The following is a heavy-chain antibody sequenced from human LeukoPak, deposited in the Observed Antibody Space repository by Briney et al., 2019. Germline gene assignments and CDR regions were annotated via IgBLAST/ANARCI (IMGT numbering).Heavy chain of an antibody. D-gene: IGHD3-9*01. V-gene: IGHV3-66*01. J-gene: IGHJ4*02. Sequence: GGSLRLSGVASGLSVSSNYMSWVRQAPGKGLDWVSVIYRDCRSYYAESVKGRFTISRDNSKNTLYIQMNSLRAEDTAVYYCARSFYDILIGYYQYFDYWGQGTLVTVSS. CDR2: IYRDCRS. CDR3: ARSFYDILIGYYQYFDY. CDR1: GLSVSSNY.